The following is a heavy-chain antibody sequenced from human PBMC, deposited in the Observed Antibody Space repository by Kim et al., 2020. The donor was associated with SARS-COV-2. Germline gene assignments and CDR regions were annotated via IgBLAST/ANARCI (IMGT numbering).Heavy chain of an antibody. D-gene: IGHD3-10*01. CDR3: ARWGVRGVIITMGWFDP. V-gene: IGHV4-31*02. J-gene: IGHJ5*02. Sequence: LKRRVTISVDTSKNQSSLKLSSVTAADTAVYYCARWGVRGVIITMGWFDPWGQGTLVTVSS.